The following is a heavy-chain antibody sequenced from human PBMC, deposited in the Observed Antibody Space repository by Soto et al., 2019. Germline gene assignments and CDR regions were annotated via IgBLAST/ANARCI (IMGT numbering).Heavy chain of an antibody. CDR1: GGSISSSSYY. D-gene: IGHD3-10*01. J-gene: IGHJ6*03. CDR2: IYYSGST. CDR3: ARHLGMVYYYYYMDV. Sequence: SETLSLTCTVSGGSISSSSYYWGWIRQPPGKGLEWIGSIYYSGSTYYNPSLKSRVTISVDTSKNQFSLKLSSVTAADTAVYYCARHLGMVYYYYYMDVWGKGTTVTVSS. V-gene: IGHV4-39*01.